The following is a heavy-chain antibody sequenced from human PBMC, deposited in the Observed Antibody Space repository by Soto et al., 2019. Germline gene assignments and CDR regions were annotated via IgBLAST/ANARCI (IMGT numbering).Heavy chain of an antibody. V-gene: IGHV3-30-3*01. J-gene: IGHJ4*02. CDR2: ISYDRSNK. CDR3: AESEDGDARGYSYGQRPGY. D-gene: IGHD5-18*01. CDR1: GFTFSSYA. Sequence: GGSLRLSCAASGFTFSSYAMHWVRQAPGKGLEWVAVISYDRSNKYYADSVKGRFTISRDNSKNTLYLQMNSLRAEDTAVYYCAESEDGDARGYSYGQRPGYWGQGTLVTVSS.